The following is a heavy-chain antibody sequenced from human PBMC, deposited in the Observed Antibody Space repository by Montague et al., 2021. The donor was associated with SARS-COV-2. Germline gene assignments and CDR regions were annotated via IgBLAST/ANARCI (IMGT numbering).Heavy chain of an antibody. CDR3: ARGPGVGFILAINYYYGMDV. J-gene: IGHJ6*02. Sequence: SETLSLTCAVYGASFSGYYWSWIRQLPGKGLEWIGEINHSGSTNYNPSLKSRVTISVDTSKNQFSLKLSSVTAADTAVYYCARGPGVGFILAINYYYGMDVWGQGTTVTVSS. CDR2: INHSGST. CDR1: GASFSGYY. D-gene: IGHD3-3*01. V-gene: IGHV4-34*01.